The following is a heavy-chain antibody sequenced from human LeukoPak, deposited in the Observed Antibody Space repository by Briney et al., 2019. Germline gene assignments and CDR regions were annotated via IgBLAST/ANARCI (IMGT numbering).Heavy chain of an antibody. CDR2: MNPNSGNT. CDR3: ASLVPYYGSGSYYKTFDY. CDR1: GYTFTSYD. V-gene: IGHV1-8*01. D-gene: IGHD3-10*01. Sequence: GASVKVSCKASGYTFTSYDINWVRQATGQGLEWMGWMNPNSGNTGYAQKFQGRVTMTRNTSISTAYMELSSLRSKDTAVYYCASLVPYYGSGSYYKTFDYWGQGTLVTVSS. J-gene: IGHJ4*02.